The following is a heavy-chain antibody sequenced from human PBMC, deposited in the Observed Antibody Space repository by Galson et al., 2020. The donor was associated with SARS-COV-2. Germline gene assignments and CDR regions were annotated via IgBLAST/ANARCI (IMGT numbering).Heavy chain of an antibody. CDR1: GYTFTSYD. J-gene: IGHJ6*02. CDR2: MNPNSGNT. Sequence: ASVKVSCKASGYTFTSYDIHWVRQATGKGLEWMGWMNPNSGNTGYAQKFQGRVTMTRNTSTSTAYMELSSLRAEDAALYYCARDTFEDYYYYGMDVWGQGTTVTVSS. V-gene: IGHV1-8*01. CDR3: ARDTFEDYYYYGMDV. D-gene: IGHD2-2*02.